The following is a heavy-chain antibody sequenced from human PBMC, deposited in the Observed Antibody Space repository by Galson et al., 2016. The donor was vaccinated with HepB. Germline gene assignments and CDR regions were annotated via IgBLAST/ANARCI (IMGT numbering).Heavy chain of an antibody. CDR2: INPSGGST. J-gene: IGHJ4*02. D-gene: IGHD6-19*01. V-gene: IGHV1-46*01. CDR3: ARDGRDRWLDGKFDY. Sequence: SVKVSCKASGYTFTSYYMHWVRQAPGQGLEWMGIINPSGGSTTYAQKFQGRVTMTWDTSTSTLYMELSSLRSEDTAVYYCARDGRDRWLDGKFDYWGQGTLVTVSS. CDR1: GYTFTSYY.